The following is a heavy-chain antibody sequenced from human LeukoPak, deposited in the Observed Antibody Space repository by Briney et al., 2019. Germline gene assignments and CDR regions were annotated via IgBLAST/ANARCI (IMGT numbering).Heavy chain of an antibody. Sequence: GGSLRLSCAASGFTFSSYAMSWVRQAPGKGLEWVSSISGRGGSTYYTDSVKGRFTISRDNSKNTLYLQMNSLRAEDTAVYYCAKSPLRYFDWLSGNPVYYFDYWGQGTLVTVYS. D-gene: IGHD3-9*01. CDR1: GFTFSSYA. CDR3: AKSPLRYFDWLSGNPVYYFDY. V-gene: IGHV3-23*01. J-gene: IGHJ4*02. CDR2: ISGRGGST.